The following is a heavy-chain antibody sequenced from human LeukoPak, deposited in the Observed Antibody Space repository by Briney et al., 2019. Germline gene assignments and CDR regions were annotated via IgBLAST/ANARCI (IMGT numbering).Heavy chain of an antibody. V-gene: IGHV1-58*02. J-gene: IGHJ4*02. CDR1: GFTFTSSA. Sequence: ASVKVSRKASGFTFTSSAMQWVRQARGQRLEWIGWIVVGSGNTNYAQKFQERVTITRDMSTSTAYMELSSLRSEDTAVYYCAASSIAARQGATGFDYWGQGTLVTVSS. CDR3: AASSIAARQGATGFDY. D-gene: IGHD6-6*01. CDR2: IVVGSGNT.